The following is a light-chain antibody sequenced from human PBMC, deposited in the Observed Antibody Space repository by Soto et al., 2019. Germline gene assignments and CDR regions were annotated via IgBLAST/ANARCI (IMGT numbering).Light chain of an antibody. V-gene: IGLV2-14*01. J-gene: IGLJ2*01. Sequence: QSALTQPASVSGSPGQSITISCTGTSSDVGGYNYVSWYQQHPGKAPKLMIYDVSNRPSGVSNRFSGSKSGNTASLTISGLQAEDEAHYYCSSYTSSSVVFGGGTQLTVL. CDR2: DVS. CDR1: SSDVGGYNY. CDR3: SSYTSSSVV.